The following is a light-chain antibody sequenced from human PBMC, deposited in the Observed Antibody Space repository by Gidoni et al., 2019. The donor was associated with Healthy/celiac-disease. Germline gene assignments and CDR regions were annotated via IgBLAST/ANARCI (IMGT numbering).Light chain of an antibody. CDR3: QQDYNYT. CDR2: GAS. V-gene: IGKV3D-7*01. CDR1: QSVSSSY. J-gene: IGKJ2*01. Sequence: PGERVTLSCRASQSVSSSYLTWYQQKPGQAPRLLIYGASTRATGIPARFSGSGSGTDFTLTISSLQPEDFAVYYCQQDYNYTFXQXTKLEIK.